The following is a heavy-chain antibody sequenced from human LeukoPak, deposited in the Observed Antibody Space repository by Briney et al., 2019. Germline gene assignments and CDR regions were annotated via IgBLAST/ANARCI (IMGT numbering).Heavy chain of an antibody. D-gene: IGHD6-19*01. CDR2: IYYSGST. CDR3: ARSIAVAGKVDY. Sequence: SETLSLTCTVSRGSISSSSYYWGWIRQPPGKGLEWIGSIYYSGSTYYNPSLKSRVTISVDTSKNQFSLKLSSVTAADTAVYYCARSIAVAGKVDYWGQGTLVTVSS. J-gene: IGHJ4*02. CDR1: RGSISSSSYY. V-gene: IGHV4-39*01.